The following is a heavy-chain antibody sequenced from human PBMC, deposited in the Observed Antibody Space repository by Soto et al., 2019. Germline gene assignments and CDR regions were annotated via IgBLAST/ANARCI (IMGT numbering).Heavy chain of an antibody. CDR1: GYKFTTYG. D-gene: IGHD7-27*01. V-gene: IGHV1-18*04. J-gene: IGHJ6*01. CDR3: ARGLGTNGLDV. CDR2: ISTYNGNT. Sequence: QVQLLQSGAEVMKPGASVKVSCKASGYKFTTYGITWVRQAPGQGLEWLGGISTYNGNTDYAQNLQDRVTMTTETSTSTAYLEVRSLTSDDTAVYFCARGLGTNGLDVW.